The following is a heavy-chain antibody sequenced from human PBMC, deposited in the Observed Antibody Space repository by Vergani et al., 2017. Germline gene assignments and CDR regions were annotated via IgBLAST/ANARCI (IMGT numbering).Heavy chain of an antibody. V-gene: IGHV4-38-2*02. CDR3: ARQFWVSQGVGAFET. D-gene: IGHD3-16*01. CDR2: MHHSGGT. Sequence: QVLLQESGPGLVKPSETLSLTCTVSDYSISDNYYWGWIRQPPGKGLEWIASMHHSGGTYSNPSLKTRVGISLDTSKNQVFLSLTSVTAADTAVYYCARQFWVSQGVGAFETWGRGTEVSVSS. J-gene: IGHJ3*02. CDR1: DYSISDNYY.